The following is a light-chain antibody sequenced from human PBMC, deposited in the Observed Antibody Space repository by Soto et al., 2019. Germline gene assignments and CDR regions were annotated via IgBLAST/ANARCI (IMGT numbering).Light chain of an antibody. CDR3: SSYTRRSTVV. CDR1: SSDVGGYNS. Sequence: QSALTQPASVSGSPGQSITISCTGTSSDVGGYNSVSWYQQHPGKAPKLLIYEVSNRPSGVSNRFSGSKSGNTASLTISGLQADDEADYYCSSYTRRSTVVFGGGTKLTVL. J-gene: IGLJ2*01. V-gene: IGLV2-14*01. CDR2: EVS.